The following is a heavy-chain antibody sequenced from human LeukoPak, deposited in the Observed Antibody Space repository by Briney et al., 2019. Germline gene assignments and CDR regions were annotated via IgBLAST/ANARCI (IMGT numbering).Heavy chain of an antibody. D-gene: IGHD5-24*01. CDR1: GYTFTGCY. CDR2: INPNSGGT. CDR3: ARDRERWLQLDYFDY. Sequence: ASVKVSCKASGYTFTGCYMHWVRQAPEQGLEWMGWINPNSGGTNYAQKFQGRVTMTRDTSISTAYMELSRLRSDDTAVYYCARDRERWLQLDYFDYWGQGTLVTVSS. V-gene: IGHV1-2*02. J-gene: IGHJ4*02.